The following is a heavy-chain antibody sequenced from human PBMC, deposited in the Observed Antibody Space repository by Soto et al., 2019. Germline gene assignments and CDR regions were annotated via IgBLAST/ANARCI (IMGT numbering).Heavy chain of an antibody. D-gene: IGHD1-26*01. V-gene: IGHV4-39*01. CDR1: GGSISSSSYY. Sequence: QLQLQESGPGLVKPSETLSLTCTVSGGSISSSSYYWGWIRQPPGKGLEWIGSIYYSGSTYYNPSLKSRVTISVDTSKNQFSLKLSSVTAADTAVYYCARHREPYYYYGMDVLGQGTTVTVSS. J-gene: IGHJ6*02. CDR2: IYYSGST. CDR3: ARHREPYYYYGMDV.